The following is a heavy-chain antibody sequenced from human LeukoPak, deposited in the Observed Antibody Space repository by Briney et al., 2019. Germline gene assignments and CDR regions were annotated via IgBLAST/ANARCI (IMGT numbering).Heavy chain of an antibody. CDR2: IYHSGST. D-gene: IGHD1-26*01. J-gene: IGHJ4*02. V-gene: IGHV4-59*12. CDR3: ASYPASGSYPFDY. Sequence: SETLSLTCTVSGGSISSYYWSWIRQPPGKGLEWIGEIYHSGSTNYNPSLKSRVTISVDKSKNQFSLKLSSVTAADTAVYYCASYPASGSYPFDYWGQGTLVTVSS. CDR1: GGSISSYY.